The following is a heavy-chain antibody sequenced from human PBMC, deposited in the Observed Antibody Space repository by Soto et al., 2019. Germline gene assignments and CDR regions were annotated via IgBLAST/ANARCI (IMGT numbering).Heavy chain of an antibody. CDR2: IYHSGST. CDR1: GCSISSGGYS. CDR3: ARGPTLLW. D-gene: IGHD2-21*01. J-gene: IGHJ4*02. Sequence: PSETLSLTCAVSGCSISSGGYSWSWIRQPPGKGLECIGYIYHSGSTYYNPSLKSRVTISVDRSKNQFSLKLSSVTAADTAVYYCARGPTLLWWSQGTLVTVS. V-gene: IGHV4-30-2*01.